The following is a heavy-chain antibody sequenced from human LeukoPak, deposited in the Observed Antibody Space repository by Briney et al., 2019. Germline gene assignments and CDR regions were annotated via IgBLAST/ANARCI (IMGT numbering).Heavy chain of an antibody. CDR2: ISGSGGST. CDR1: GFTFSSYA. D-gene: IGHD3-16*02. CDR3: TGPSRGGHGVIPPPKY. V-gene: IGHV3-23*01. J-gene: IGHJ4*02. Sequence: GGSLRLSCAASGFTFSSYAMSWVRQAPGKGLEWVSAISGSGGSTYYADSVKGRFTISRDNSKNTLYLQMNSLRAEDTAVYYCTGPSRGGHGVIPPPKYWGQGTLVTVSS.